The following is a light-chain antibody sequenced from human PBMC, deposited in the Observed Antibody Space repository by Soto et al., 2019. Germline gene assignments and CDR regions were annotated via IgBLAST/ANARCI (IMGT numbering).Light chain of an antibody. CDR1: QSVSSSY. Sequence: EIVLTQSPGTLSLSPGERATLSCRAGQSVSSSYLAWYQQKSGQAPRLLIYGASNRATGIPDRFSGSGSGTDFTLTISRLEPEDFAVYYCQQYGRSSWTFGQGTKVDIK. CDR3: QQYGRSSWT. J-gene: IGKJ1*01. V-gene: IGKV3-20*01. CDR2: GAS.